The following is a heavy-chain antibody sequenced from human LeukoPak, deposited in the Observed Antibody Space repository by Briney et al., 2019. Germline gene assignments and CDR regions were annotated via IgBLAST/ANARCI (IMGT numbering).Heavy chain of an antibody. V-gene: IGHV1-18*01. J-gene: IGHJ5*02. D-gene: IGHD2-15*01. CDR1: GYTXTNYD. CDR3: ARQVVATTEWFDP. CDR2: ISTSNGNT. Sequence: GASVKVSCKASGYTXTNYDISWVRQAPGQGLEWMGWISTSNGNTNYAQKLQGRVAMTTDTSTSTAYLDLRSLTSDDTAVYYCARQVVATTEWFDPWGQGTLVTVSS.